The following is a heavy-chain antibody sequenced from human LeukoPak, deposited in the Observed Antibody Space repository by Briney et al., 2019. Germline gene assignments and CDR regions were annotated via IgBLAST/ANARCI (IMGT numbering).Heavy chain of an antibody. J-gene: IGHJ4*02. D-gene: IGHD6-13*01. V-gene: IGHV3-7*03. Sequence: GGSLRLSCEASGFTFNNYWMSWVRQAPGKGLEWVGNIKQDGSEKNYVDSVKGRFTISRDNAENSLYLQMNSLRAEDTAVYYCARSGVAGPGGNYWGQGTLVTVSS. CDR2: IKQDGSEK. CDR3: ARSGVAGPGGNY. CDR1: GFTFNNYW.